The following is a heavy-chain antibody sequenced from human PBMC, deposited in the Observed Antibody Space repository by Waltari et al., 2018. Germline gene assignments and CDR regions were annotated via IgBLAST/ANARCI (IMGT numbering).Heavy chain of an antibody. CDR1: GGSISSGSYY. V-gene: IGHV4-61*02. CDR2: IYTSGST. D-gene: IGHD3-3*01. J-gene: IGHJ4*02. Sequence: QVQLQESGPGLVKPSQTLSLTCTVSGGSISSGSYYWRWTRQPAGKGLEWIGRIYTSGSTNYNPSLKSRVTISVDTSKNQFSLKLSSVTAADTAVYYCVTSGVVIPTFDYWGQGTLVTVSS. CDR3: VTSGVVIPTFDY.